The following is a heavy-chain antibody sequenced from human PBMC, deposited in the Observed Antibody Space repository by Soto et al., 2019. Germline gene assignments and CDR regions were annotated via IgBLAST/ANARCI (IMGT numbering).Heavy chain of an antibody. J-gene: IGHJ6*02. D-gene: IGHD4-17*01. CDR1: GYTFTGYY. V-gene: IGHV1-2*04. Sequence: ASVKVSCKASGYTFTGYYMHWVRQAPGQGLEWMGWINPNSGGTNYAQKFQGWVTMTRDTSISTAYMELNRLRSDDTAVYYCARGTRDYYYYYGMDVWGQGTTVTVSS. CDR2: INPNSGGT. CDR3: ARGTRDYYYYYGMDV.